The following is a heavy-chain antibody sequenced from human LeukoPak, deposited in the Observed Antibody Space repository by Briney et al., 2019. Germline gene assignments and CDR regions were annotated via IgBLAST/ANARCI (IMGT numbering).Heavy chain of an antibody. Sequence: GGSLRLSCAASGFTFSTYAMSWVRQAPGKGLEWVSVIGDSGVTTYYADSVKGRFTISRDNSKNTLYLQMNSLRAEDTAVYYCAKDGYNWNPVHYFDYWGQGTLVTVSS. CDR1: GFTFSTYA. V-gene: IGHV3-23*01. CDR2: IGDSGVTT. CDR3: AKDGYNWNPVHYFDY. J-gene: IGHJ4*02. D-gene: IGHD1-20*01.